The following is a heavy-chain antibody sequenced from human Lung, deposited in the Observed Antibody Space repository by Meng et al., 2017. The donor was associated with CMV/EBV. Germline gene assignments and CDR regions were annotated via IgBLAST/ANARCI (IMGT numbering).Heavy chain of an antibody. V-gene: IGHV3-74*01. Sequence: GGSLRLSCAASGFTFSSYWMHWVRQAPGKGLVWVSRINSDGSSTSYADSVKGRFTISRDNAKNTVYLQMNSLRAEDTAVYNCARVHRQYYYDVMDVWGQGTTVTVSS. CDR3: ARVHRQYYYDVMDV. CDR2: INSDGSST. CDR1: GFTFSSYW. J-gene: IGHJ6*02.